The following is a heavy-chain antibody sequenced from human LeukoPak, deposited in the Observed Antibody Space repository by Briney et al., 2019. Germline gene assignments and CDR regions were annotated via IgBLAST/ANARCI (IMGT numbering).Heavy chain of an antibody. D-gene: IGHD3-3*01. CDR3: VGVRFLEWLGDAFDI. CDR1: GFTFSSYA. J-gene: IGHJ3*02. Sequence: GGSLRLSCAASGFTFSSYAMHWVRQAPGKGLEWVAVISYDGSNKYYADSVKGRFTIPRDKSKNTPYLQMNSLRAEDTAVYYCVGVRFLEWLGDAFDIWGEGTMVTVSS. CDR2: ISYDGSNK. V-gene: IGHV3-30-3*01.